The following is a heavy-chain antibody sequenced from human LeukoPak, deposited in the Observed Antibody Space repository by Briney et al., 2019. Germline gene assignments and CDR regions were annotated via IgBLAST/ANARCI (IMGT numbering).Heavy chain of an antibody. CDR1: GYTLTELS. CDR2: FDPEDGET. D-gene: IGHD3-22*01. J-gene: IGHJ4*02. V-gene: IGHV1-24*01. Sequence: GASVKVSCKVSGYTLTELSMHWVRQAPGKGLEWMGGFDPEDGETIYAQKLQGRVTMTEDTSTDTAYMELSSLRSEDTAVYYCATIVHDSSGYMWGFDYWGQGTLVTVSS. CDR3: ATIVHDSSGYMWGFDY.